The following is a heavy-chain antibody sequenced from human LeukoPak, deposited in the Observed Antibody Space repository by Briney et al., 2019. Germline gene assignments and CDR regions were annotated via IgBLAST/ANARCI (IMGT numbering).Heavy chain of an antibody. CDR1: GFTFSSYS. CDR2: ISSSSSYI. V-gene: IGHV3-21*01. CDR3: AKDAAHDSSGYYSISGSLDY. J-gene: IGHJ4*02. D-gene: IGHD3-22*01. Sequence: GGSLRLSCAASGFTFSSYSMNWVRQAPGKGLEWVSSISSSSSYIYYADSVKGRFTISRDNSKNTLYLQMHSLRAEDTAVYYCAKDAAHDSSGYYSISGSLDYWGQGTLVTVSS.